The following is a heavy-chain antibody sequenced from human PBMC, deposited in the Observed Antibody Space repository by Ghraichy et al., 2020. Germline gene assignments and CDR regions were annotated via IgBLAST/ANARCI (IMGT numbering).Heavy chain of an antibody. CDR1: GGSFSGYY. CDR3: ATYRLRGSYYGRYFDY. J-gene: IGHJ4*02. Sequence: SETLSLTCAVYGGSFSGYYWSWIRQPPGKGLEWIGEINHSGSTNYNPSLKSRVTISVDTSKNQFSLKLSSVTAADTAVYYCATYRLRGSYYGRYFDYWGQGTLVTVSS. D-gene: IGHD1-26*01. CDR2: INHSGST. V-gene: IGHV4-34*01.